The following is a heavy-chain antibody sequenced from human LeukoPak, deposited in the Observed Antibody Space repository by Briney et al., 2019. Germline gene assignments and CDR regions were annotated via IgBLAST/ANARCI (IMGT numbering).Heavy chain of an antibody. V-gene: IGHV4-38-2*02. CDR2: IYHSGST. CDR3: ARVTYISGSFDS. CDR1: GYSISSGYY. J-gene: IGHJ4*02. Sequence: SETLSLTCTVSGYSISSGYYWGWIRQPPGKGLEWIGSIYHSGSTYYNPSLKSRVTISVDTSKNQFSLKLSSVTAADTAVYYCARVTYISGSFDSWGQGTLGTVSS. D-gene: IGHD6-19*01.